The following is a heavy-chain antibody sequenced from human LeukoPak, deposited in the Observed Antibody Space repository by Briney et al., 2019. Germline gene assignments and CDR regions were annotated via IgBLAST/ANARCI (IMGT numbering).Heavy chain of an antibody. CDR1: GFTFSNYA. CDR2: IFGYGGST. J-gene: IGHJ4*02. D-gene: IGHD6-13*01. CDR3: AKMAGYNSRFDY. Sequence: PGGSLRLSCTASGFTFSNYAMSWVRQAPGKGLERVSTIFGYGGSTYYADSVEGRFTISRDNSKNTLYLQLNSLTVEDTATYYCAKMAGYNSRFDYWGQGTLVTVAS. V-gene: IGHV3-23*01.